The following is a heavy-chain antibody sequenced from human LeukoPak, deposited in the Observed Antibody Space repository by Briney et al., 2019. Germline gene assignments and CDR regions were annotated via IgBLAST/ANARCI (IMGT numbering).Heavy chain of an antibody. Sequence: PGGSLRLSCAASGFTFSSYAMSWLPQAPGKGLEGVSAICGSGGSTYYADSVKGLFTISRDNSKHTLYLQMNSLRAEDTVVYYCATRPNYDILTGRHVDYWGEGTVVTVFS. CDR2: ICGSGGST. V-gene: IGHV3-23*01. CDR3: ATRPNYDILTGRHVDY. CDR1: GFTFSSYA. D-gene: IGHD3-9*01. J-gene: IGHJ4*02.